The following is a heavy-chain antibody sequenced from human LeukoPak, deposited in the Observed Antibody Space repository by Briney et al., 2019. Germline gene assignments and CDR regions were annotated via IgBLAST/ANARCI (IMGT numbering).Heavy chain of an antibody. CDR2: IYYSGST. CDR3: ARSRLGHDY. Sequence: SETLSLTCTVSGGSISSYYWSWIQQPPGKGLEWIGYIYYSGSTNYNPSLKSRVTISVDTSKNQFSLKLSSVTAADTAVYYCARSRLGHDYWGQGTLVTVSS. CDR1: GGSISSYY. D-gene: IGHD6-19*01. J-gene: IGHJ4*02. V-gene: IGHV4-59*01.